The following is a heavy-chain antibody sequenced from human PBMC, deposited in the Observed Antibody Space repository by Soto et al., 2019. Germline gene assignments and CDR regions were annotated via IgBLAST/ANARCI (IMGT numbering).Heavy chain of an antibody. CDR1: GFTFSTFA. V-gene: IGHV3-30*09. Sequence: QVQLVESGGGVVQPGRSLRLSCAASGFTFSTFAMHWVRRAPGRGLEWVAVISSDGFTQSYADSIRGRFAISRENSKNTLYLQMNSLRGEDTAVYYCARAPTSRFDYWGQGTLVTVSA. CDR2: ISSDGFTQ. CDR3: ARAPTSRFDY. J-gene: IGHJ4*02.